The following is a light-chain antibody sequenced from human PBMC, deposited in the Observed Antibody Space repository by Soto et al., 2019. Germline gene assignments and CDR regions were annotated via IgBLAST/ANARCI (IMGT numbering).Light chain of an antibody. V-gene: IGLV2-8*01. J-gene: IGLJ2*01. Sequence: QSVLTQPPSASGSPGQSLTISCTGTSSDVGAHNYVSWYQQNPGKAPKLMLYDVNKRPSGVPDRFSGSKSGNTASLTVSGLQAEDEADYHCQSYDSSLINVVFGGGTKLTVL. CDR1: SSDVGAHNY. CDR2: DVN. CDR3: QSYDSSLINVV.